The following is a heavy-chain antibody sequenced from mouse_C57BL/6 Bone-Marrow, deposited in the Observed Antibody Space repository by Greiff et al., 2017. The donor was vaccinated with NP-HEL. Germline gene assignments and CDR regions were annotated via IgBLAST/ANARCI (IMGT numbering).Heavy chain of an antibody. CDR2: IHPSDSDT. Sequence: QVQLQQPGAELVKPGASVKVSCKASGYTFTSYWMHWVKQRPCQGLAWIGRIHPSDSDTNYTQKFTGKATLTVDKSSSTAYMQLSSLTAEDSAVYYWAILRDYDWYFDVWGTGTTVTVSS. CDR3: AILRDYDWYFDV. J-gene: IGHJ1*03. V-gene: IGHV1-74*01. D-gene: IGHD2-4*01. CDR1: GYTFTSYW.